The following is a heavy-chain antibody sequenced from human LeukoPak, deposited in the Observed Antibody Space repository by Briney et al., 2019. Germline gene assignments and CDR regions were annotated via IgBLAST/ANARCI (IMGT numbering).Heavy chain of an antibody. Sequence: PGGSLRLSCAASGFTFSDYYMSWIRQAPGKGLEWVSAISGSGGSTYYADSVKGRFTISRDNSKNTLYLQMNSLRAEDTAVYYCAKGGSGLRFQPVDIWGQGTTVTVSS. CDR1: GFTFSDYY. D-gene: IGHD5-12*01. V-gene: IGHV3-23*01. CDR2: ISGSGGST. J-gene: IGHJ6*02. CDR3: AKGGSGLRFQPVDI.